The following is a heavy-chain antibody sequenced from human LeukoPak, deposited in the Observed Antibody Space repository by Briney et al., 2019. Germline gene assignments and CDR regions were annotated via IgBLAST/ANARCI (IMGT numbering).Heavy chain of an antibody. Sequence: SETLSLTCTVSGGSISSGSYYWSWIRQPAGKGLEWIGRIYTSGSTNYNPSLKSRVTISVDTSKNQFSLKLSSVTAADTAVYYCASGEGVWELPLDYWGQGTLVTVSS. CDR3: ASGEGVWELPLDY. CDR1: GGSISSGSYY. J-gene: IGHJ4*02. V-gene: IGHV4-61*02. D-gene: IGHD1-26*01. CDR2: IYTSGST.